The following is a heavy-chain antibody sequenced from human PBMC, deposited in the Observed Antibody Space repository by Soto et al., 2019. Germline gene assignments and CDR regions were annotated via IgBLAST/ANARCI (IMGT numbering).Heavy chain of an antibody. J-gene: IGHJ4*02. V-gene: IGHV3-48*03. CDR2: ISSSCSTI. Sequence: PGGSLRLSCAASGFTFSSYEINWVCKAQGKGLEWVSYISSSCSTIYYADSVKGRFTISRDNAKNSLYLQMNSLRAYDTAVYYCARDRRGRKYYDSSCYYLVYFDYWGQGTLVTVCS. CDR1: GFTFSSYE. CDR3: ARDRRGRKYYDSSCYYLVYFDY. D-gene: IGHD3-22*01.